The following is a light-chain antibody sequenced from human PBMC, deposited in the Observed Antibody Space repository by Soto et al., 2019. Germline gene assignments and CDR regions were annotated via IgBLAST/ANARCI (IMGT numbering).Light chain of an antibody. J-gene: IGKJ5*01. CDR2: DAT. V-gene: IGKV1-33*01. Sequence: DIQMTQSPASLSASVGDRVTITCQASQDITERLNWYQQTPGKAPKLLMYDATSLETGVSSSFSGTGSLTYFTSKISRLHDEDIATYYCQHDADLPITLCQGTRLEIK. CDR1: QDITER. CDR3: QHDADLPIT.